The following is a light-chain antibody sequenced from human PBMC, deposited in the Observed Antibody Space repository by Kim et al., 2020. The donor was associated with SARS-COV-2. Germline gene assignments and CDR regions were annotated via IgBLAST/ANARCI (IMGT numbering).Light chain of an antibody. Sequence: ATINCKSSQNVLYSSDNKNYLAWYQQKPGQPPKLLFYWASTRESGIPDRFSGSGSGTDFTLTINSLQAEDVAVYYCQQFYTTPRTFGQGTKVDIK. CDR1: QNVLYSSDNKNY. CDR3: QQFYTTPRT. CDR2: WAS. J-gene: IGKJ1*01. V-gene: IGKV4-1*01.